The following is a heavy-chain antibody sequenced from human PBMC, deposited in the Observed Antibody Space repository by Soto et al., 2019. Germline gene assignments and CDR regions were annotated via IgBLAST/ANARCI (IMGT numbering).Heavy chain of an antibody. CDR2: LSGSGGST. D-gene: IGHD3-3*01. V-gene: IGHV3-23*01. J-gene: IGHJ4*02. CDR3: AKAPQRLLEWLPYYFDY. CDR1: GFTFSTYA. Sequence: AGGSLRLSCAASGFTFSTYAMSWVRQAPGKGLEWVSSLSGSGGSTYYADSVKGRFTISRDSSKNTRYLQMNSLRAEDTAVYHCAKAPQRLLEWLPYYFDYWGQGTLVTVSS.